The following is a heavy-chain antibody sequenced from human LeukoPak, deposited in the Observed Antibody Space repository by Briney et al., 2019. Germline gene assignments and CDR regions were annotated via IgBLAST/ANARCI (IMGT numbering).Heavy chain of an antibody. Sequence: GGSLRLSCATSGLTFSGNCMHWVRQAPGKGLEWVSRINSDGSSTIYADSVKGRFTISRDNAKNTLYLQMNSLRAEDTAVYYCSTQRGGSPGDYWGQGALVTVSS. D-gene: IGHD6-25*01. V-gene: IGHV3-74*01. CDR2: INSDGSST. CDR3: STQRGGSPGDY. J-gene: IGHJ4*02. CDR1: GLTFSGNC.